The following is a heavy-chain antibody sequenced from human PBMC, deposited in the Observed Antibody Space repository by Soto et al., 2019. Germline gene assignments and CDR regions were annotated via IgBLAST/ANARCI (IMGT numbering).Heavy chain of an antibody. D-gene: IGHD3-22*01. CDR1: DGSISNFY. CDR2: ISSSGNT. CDR3: ARAPMVLTRSYFDS. V-gene: IGHV4-59*01. Sequence: SENLSLTCTVSDGSISNFYWSCIRQPPWKGLEWIGYISSSGNTNYNPSLKSRVSISVDTSKNQFSLNLTSVTAVDTGVYYCARAPMVLTRSYFDSWGQGITVTVSS. J-gene: IGHJ4*02.